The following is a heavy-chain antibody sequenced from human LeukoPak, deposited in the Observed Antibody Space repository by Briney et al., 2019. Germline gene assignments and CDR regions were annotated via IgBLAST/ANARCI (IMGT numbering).Heavy chain of an antibody. V-gene: IGHV4-34*01. D-gene: IGHD3-22*01. CDR2: IYYSGST. CDR1: GGSFSAYY. Sequence: SETLSLTCAVYGGSFSAYYWSWIRQPPGKGLEWIGSIYYSGSTYYNPSLKSRVTISVDTSKNQFSLKLSSVTAADMAVYYCARVGGQDPFITPLRYFDYWGQGTLVTVSS. CDR3: ARVGGQDPFITPLRYFDY. J-gene: IGHJ4*02.